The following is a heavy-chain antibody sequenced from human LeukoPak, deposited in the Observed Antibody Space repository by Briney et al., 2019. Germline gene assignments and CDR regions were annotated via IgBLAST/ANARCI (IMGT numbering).Heavy chain of an antibody. CDR2: ISSSSSYI. J-gene: IGHJ4*02. Sequence: GGSLRLSCAASGFTFSSYSMNWVRQAPGKGLEWVSSISSSSSYIYYADSVKGRFTISRDNAKNSLYLQMNSLRAEDTAVYYCARDLSVVVAYVDYWGQGTLVTVSS. V-gene: IGHV3-21*01. D-gene: IGHD3-22*01. CDR1: GFTFSSYS. CDR3: ARDLSVVVAYVDY.